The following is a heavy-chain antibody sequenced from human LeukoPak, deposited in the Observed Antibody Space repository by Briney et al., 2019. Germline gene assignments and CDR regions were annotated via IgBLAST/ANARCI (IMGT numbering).Heavy chain of an antibody. Sequence: PGGSLRLSCAASGFTFSDHYIDWVRQAPGKGLEWVSVIYSGGSTYYADSVKGRFTISRDNSKNTLYLQMNSLRVEDTAVYYCARDTFNYWGQGTLVTVSS. V-gene: IGHV3-66*01. CDR2: IYSGGST. CDR1: GFTFSDHY. J-gene: IGHJ4*02. CDR3: ARDTFNY.